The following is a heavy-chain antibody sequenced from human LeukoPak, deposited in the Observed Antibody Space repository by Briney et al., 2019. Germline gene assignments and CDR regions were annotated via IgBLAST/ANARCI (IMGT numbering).Heavy chain of an antibody. CDR1: GGSISSSTYY. V-gene: IGHV4-39*07. CDR3: ARVERYSGSFDT. D-gene: IGHD1-26*01. J-gene: IGHJ4*02. Sequence: SETLSLTCTVSGGSISSSTYYWGWIRQPPGKGLEWIGRVYYGGTTYYSPSLKSRVTISIDTSNNQFSLRLSSVTAADTAVFFCARVERYSGSFDTWGQGSLVSVSS. CDR2: VYYGGTT.